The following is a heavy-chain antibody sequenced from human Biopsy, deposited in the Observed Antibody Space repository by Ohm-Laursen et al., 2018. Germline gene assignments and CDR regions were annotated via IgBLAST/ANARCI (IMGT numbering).Heavy chain of an antibody. V-gene: IGHV4-34*01. CDR3: ARGRLRAVARFDY. J-gene: IGHJ4*02. CDR1: GGSFSGYY. D-gene: IGHD6-19*01. CDR2: INHSRST. Sequence: TLSLTCAVYGGSFSGYYWSWIRQPPGKGLEWIGEINHSRSTNYNPSLKSRVTISVDTSKNQFSLKLSSVTAADTAVYYCARGRLRAVARFDYWGQGTLVTVSS.